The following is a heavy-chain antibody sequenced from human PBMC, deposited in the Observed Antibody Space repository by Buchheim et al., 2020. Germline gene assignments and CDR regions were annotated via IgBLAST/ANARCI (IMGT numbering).Heavy chain of an antibody. V-gene: IGHV1-18*04. Sequence: QVQLVQSGAEVKKPGASVKVSCKASGYTFTSYGISWVRQAPGQGLEWMGWISAYNGNTNYAQKLQGRVTMTTDTSTSTADMELRSLRSDDTAVYYCARDKSVYYDFWSGYYTGYVYWGQGTL. CDR2: ISAYNGNT. CDR1: GYTFTSYG. J-gene: IGHJ4*02. D-gene: IGHD3-3*01. CDR3: ARDKSVYYDFWSGYYTGYVY.